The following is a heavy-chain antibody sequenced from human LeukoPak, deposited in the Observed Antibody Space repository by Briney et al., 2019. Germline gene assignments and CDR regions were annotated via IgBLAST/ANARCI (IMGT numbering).Heavy chain of an antibody. D-gene: IGHD3-10*01. V-gene: IGHV3-30*18. J-gene: IGHJ5*02. Sequence: PGGSLRLSCVASGFSFGSYGMHWVRQAPGKGLQWVAVISHEGSNKYYADSVKGRFTISRDNSKNMVYLQMNSLRAEDTAVYYCSKDLTSDFGGDFDPWGQGTLVTVSS. CDR1: GFSFGSYG. CDR2: ISHEGSNK. CDR3: SKDLTSDFGGDFDP.